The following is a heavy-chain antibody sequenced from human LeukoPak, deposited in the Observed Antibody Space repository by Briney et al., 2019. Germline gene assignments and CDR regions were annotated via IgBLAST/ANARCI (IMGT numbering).Heavy chain of an antibody. Sequence: KPSETLSLTCTVSGGSISSSSYYWGWIRQHPGKGLEWIGYIYYSGSTYYNPSLKSRLTISLDTSRNQFSLKLSSVTAADTAIYYCVCGGYYYFHSWGQGALVTVSS. V-gene: IGHV4-31*03. CDR1: GGSISSSSYY. CDR2: IYYSGST. D-gene: IGHD2-21*01. CDR3: VCGGYYYFHS. J-gene: IGHJ4*02.